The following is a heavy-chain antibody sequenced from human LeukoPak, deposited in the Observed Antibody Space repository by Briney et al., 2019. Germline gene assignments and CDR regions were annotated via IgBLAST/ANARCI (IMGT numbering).Heavy chain of an antibody. V-gene: IGHV1-8*03. J-gene: IGHJ6*03. Sequence: ASVKVSCKASGYTFTSYDINWVRQATGHGLEWMGWMNPNSGNTGYAQKFQGRVTITRNTSISTAYMELSSLRSEDTAVYYCARGQDYDFWSGYRRGYYMDVWGKGTTVTVSS. CDR2: MNPNSGNT. CDR1: GYTFTSYD. D-gene: IGHD3-3*01. CDR3: ARGQDYDFWSGYRRGYYMDV.